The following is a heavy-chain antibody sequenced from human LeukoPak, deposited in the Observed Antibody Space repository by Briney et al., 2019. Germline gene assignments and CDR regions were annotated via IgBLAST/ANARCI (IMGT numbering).Heavy chain of an antibody. CDR1: GGSISSGGYY. V-gene: IGHV4-30-2*01. CDR3: AREGYYGSGSYPY. J-gene: IGHJ4*02. CDR2: TYHSGST. Sequence: TSETLSLTCTVSGGSISSGGYYWSWIRQPPGKGLEWIGYTYHSGSTYYNPSLKSRVTISVDRSKNQFSLKLSSVTAADTAVYYCAREGYYGSGSYPYWGQGTLVTVSS. D-gene: IGHD3-10*01.